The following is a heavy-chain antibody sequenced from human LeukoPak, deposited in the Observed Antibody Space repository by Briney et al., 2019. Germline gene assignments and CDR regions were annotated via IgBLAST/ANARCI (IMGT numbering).Heavy chain of an antibody. V-gene: IGHV6-1*01. CDR3: VRDGYNLYYFDC. CDR1: GDSVSSISAA. J-gene: IGHJ4*02. Sequence: SQTLSLTCAISGDSVSSISAAWNWIRQSPSRGLEWLGKTYYRSKWYHDYAVSVKSRITINPDTSKNHFSLQLNSVTPEDTAVYYCVRDGYNLYYFDCWGQGTLVTVSS. D-gene: IGHD5-24*01. CDR2: TYYRSKWYH.